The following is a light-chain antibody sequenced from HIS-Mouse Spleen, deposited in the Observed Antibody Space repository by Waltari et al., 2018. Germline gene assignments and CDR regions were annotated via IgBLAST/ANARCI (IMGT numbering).Light chain of an antibody. J-gene: IGLJ2*01. V-gene: IGLV3-10*01. CDR3: YSTDSSGNHRV. Sequence: SYELTQPPSVSVSPGPTARITCSGYALPKTYAFWYQQKSGQAPVLVIYEDRKRPSGIPGRFAGSSSGTMATLTSSGAQVEDEADYYCYSTDSSGNHRVFGGGTKLTVL. CDR1: ALPKTY. CDR2: EDR.